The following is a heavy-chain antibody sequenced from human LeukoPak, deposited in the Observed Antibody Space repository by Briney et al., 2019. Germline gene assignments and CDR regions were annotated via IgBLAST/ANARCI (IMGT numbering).Heavy chain of an antibody. CDR1: GYSISSTNW. Sequence: SDTLSLTCAVSGYSISSTNWWGWIRQPPGKGLEWIGYIYYSGSTNYNPSLKSRVTISVDTSKNQFSLKLSSVTAADTAVYYCARDRSHSSSWYDAFDIWGQGTMVTVSS. D-gene: IGHD6-13*01. J-gene: IGHJ3*02. V-gene: IGHV4-28*03. CDR2: IYYSGST. CDR3: ARDRSHSSSWYDAFDI.